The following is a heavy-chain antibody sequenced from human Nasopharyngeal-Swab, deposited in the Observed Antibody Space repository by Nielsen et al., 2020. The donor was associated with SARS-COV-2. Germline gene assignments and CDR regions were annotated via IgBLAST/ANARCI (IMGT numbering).Heavy chain of an antibody. CDR2: IYYSGST. CDR1: GGSISSGGYY. D-gene: IGHD1-7*01. J-gene: IGHJ4*02. Sequence: SETLSLTCTVSGGSISSGGYYWSWIRQHPGKGLERIGYIYYSGSTYYNPSLKSRVTISVDTSKNQFSLKLSSVTAADTAVYYCARQNGTTPPDYWGQGTLVTVSS. V-gene: IGHV4-31*03. CDR3: ARQNGTTPPDY.